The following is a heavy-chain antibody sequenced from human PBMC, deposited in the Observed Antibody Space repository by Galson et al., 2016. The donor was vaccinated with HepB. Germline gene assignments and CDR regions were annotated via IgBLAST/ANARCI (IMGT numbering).Heavy chain of an antibody. J-gene: IGHJ5*02. V-gene: IGHV4-39*01. Sequence: SETLSLTCTVSGDSIRKSASYWGWIRQSPGKGLEWIGTVYYDGITFYNPSVKSRATISLDTSNNQFSLTMTSVTAADTGLYYCARSTTKSAESWFDPWGPGTQVTVSP. CDR1: GDSIRKSASY. CDR3: ARSTTKSAESWFDP. D-gene: IGHD1-1*01. CDR2: VYYDGIT.